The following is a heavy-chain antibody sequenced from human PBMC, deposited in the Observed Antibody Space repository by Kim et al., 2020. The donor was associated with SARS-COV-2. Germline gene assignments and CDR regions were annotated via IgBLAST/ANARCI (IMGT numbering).Heavy chain of an antibody. J-gene: IGHJ4*02. D-gene: IGHD1-20*01. CDR2: VSSDGTNK. CDR3: ASGFMYKWQYLSI. V-gene: IGHV3-30-3*01. CDR1: GFTIRSYT. Sequence: GGSLRLSCLASGFTIRSYTMHWVRPAPGKGMDWVAVVSSDGTNKSHADSLNRRFPASRAKSKPTVYLQMASLRAEDPAVTYCASGFMYKWQYLSICGQG.